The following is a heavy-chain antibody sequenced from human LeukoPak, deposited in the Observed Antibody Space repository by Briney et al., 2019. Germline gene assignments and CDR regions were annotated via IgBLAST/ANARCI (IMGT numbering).Heavy chain of an antibody. J-gene: IGHJ4*02. Sequence: SETLSLTCAVSGGSISSSNWWSWVRQPPGKGLEWIGEIYHSGSTNYNPSLKSRVTISVDKSKNQFSLQLNSVTPEDTAIYYCARDSPYGNSLDYWGQGTLVTVSS. CDR1: GGSISSSNW. CDR3: ARDSPYGNSLDY. D-gene: IGHD4-23*01. CDR2: IYHSGST. V-gene: IGHV4-4*02.